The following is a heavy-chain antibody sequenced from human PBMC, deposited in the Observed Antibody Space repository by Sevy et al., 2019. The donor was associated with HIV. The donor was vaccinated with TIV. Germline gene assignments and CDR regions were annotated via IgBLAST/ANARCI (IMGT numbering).Heavy chain of an antibody. Sequence: GGSLRLSCAASGFTFSKYSMSWVRQAPGKGLEWVATLSFGCGRINYADSVKGRFTISRDDSKNTLYLQMNSPRADDTAVYYCARGGCTKHYDYWGQGTLVTVSS. D-gene: IGHD2-8*01. CDR3: ARGGCTKHYDY. CDR1: GFTFSKYS. V-gene: IGHV3-23*01. J-gene: IGHJ4*02. CDR2: LSFGCGRI.